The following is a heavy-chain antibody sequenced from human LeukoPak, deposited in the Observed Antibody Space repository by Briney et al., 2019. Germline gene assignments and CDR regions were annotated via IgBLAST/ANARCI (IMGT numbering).Heavy chain of an antibody. Sequence: GGSLRLSCAASGFTFRSYDMHWVRQAAGKGLEWVSAIGTAGDTYYPGSVKGRFIISRDNSKNTLFLQMSSLRGEDTAVYYCVKDAGGNFLFDFWGQGTLVTVSS. CDR2: IGTAGDT. D-gene: IGHD4-23*01. CDR3: VKDAGGNFLFDF. CDR1: GFTFRSYD. J-gene: IGHJ4*02. V-gene: IGHV3-13*04.